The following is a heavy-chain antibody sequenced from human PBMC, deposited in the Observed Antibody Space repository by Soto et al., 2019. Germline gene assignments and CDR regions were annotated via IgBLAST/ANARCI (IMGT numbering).Heavy chain of an antibody. J-gene: IGHJ4*02. V-gene: IGHV3-15*07. CDR2: IKSKTDSGTA. D-gene: IGHD1-26*01. CDR1: GFTFNNAW. Sequence: EVQLVESGGGLAKPGGSLRLSCAASGFTFNNAWMNWVRQAPEKGLEWVGRIKSKTDSGTADYAAPVKGRFTISRDDSKNTLSLQMNSLETEDTAVYYCTTDLGAGRRGGVDYWGQGTLVTVSS. CDR3: TTDLGAGRRGGVDY.